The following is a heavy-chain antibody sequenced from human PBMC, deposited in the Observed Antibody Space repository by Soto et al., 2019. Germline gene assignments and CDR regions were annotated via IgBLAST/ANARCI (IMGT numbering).Heavy chain of an antibody. CDR1: GGSISSSSYY. CDR2: IYYSGST. CDR3: AILPGYCRGDSCRIEY. Sequence: QLQLQESGPGLVKPSETLSLTCTVSGGSISSSSYYWGWIRQPPGKGLEWIGSIYYSGSTYYNLSLKSRVTLPVYATKTQFTLKLGSVTAADSAVYFCAILPGYCRGDSCRIEYRGQGTLVTVSS. V-gene: IGHV4-39*01. J-gene: IGHJ4*02. D-gene: IGHD2-15*01.